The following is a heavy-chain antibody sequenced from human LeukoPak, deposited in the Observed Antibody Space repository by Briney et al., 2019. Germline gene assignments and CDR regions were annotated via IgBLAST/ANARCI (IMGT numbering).Heavy chain of an antibody. CDR1: GFTFRSYS. J-gene: IGHJ4*02. D-gene: IGHD3-10*01. CDR2: ISNSSTYI. CDR3: ARVKTGYGSGEFDY. V-gene: IGHV3-21*01. Sequence: PGGSLRLSCAASGFTFRSYSMNWVRQTPGKGLEWVSSISNSSTYIYYADSVKGRFTISRDNAKNSLYLQMNSLRADDTAVYYCARVKTGYGSGEFDYWGQGTLVTVSS.